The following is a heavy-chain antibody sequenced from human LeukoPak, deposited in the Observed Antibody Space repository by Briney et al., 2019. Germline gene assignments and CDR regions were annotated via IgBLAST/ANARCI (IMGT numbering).Heavy chain of an antibody. Sequence: ASVKVSCKASGYTFTSYGISWVRQAPGQGLEWMGWTSAYNGNTNYAQKLQGRVTMTTDTSTSTAYMELRSLRSDDTAVYYCARSGYSGYDSRYYYYYGMDVWGKGTTVTVSS. CDR1: GYTFTSYG. V-gene: IGHV1-18*04. CDR3: ARSGYSGYDSRYYYYYGMDV. CDR2: TSAYNGNT. J-gene: IGHJ6*04. D-gene: IGHD5-12*01.